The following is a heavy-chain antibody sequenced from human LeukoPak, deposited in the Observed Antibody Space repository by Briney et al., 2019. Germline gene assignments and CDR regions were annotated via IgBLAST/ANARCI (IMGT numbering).Heavy chain of an antibody. CDR3: ARDSDLGGPSPAGY. Sequence: ASVKASFKASGYTFTGYYMHWVRQAPGQGLEWMGWINPNSGGTNYAQRFQGRVTMTRDTSISTAYMELSRLRSDDTAVYYCARDSDLGGPSPAGYWGQGTLVTVSS. CDR1: GYTFTGYY. V-gene: IGHV1-2*02. CDR2: INPNSGGT. D-gene: IGHD3-16*01. J-gene: IGHJ4*02.